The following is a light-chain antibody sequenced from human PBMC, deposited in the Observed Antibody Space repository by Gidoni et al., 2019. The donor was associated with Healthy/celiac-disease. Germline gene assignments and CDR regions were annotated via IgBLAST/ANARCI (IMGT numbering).Light chain of an antibody. CDR3: QQLYSYPLT. V-gene: IGKV1-9*01. CDR1: QGISSY. Sequence: IQLTQSPSSLSASVGDRVTITCRASQGISSYLDWYQQKPGKAPKLLIYAASSLQSGVPSRFSGSGSGTDFTLTISSLQPEDFATYYCQQLYSYPLTFGQGTKVEIK. J-gene: IGKJ1*01. CDR2: AAS.